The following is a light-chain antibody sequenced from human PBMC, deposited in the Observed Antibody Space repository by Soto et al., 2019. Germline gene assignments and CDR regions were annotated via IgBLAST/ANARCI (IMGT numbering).Light chain of an antibody. CDR2: GAS. J-gene: IGKJ1*01. Sequence: EIVMTQSPATLSVSPGERATLSCMASHRVSSYLAWYQQRPGQAPRLLIYGASTRATGIPARFSGSASGTEFTLTISSLQSEDFAIYYCQHYNSYSEAFGQGTKVDIK. CDR3: QHYNSYSEA. CDR1: HRVSSY. V-gene: IGKV3-15*01.